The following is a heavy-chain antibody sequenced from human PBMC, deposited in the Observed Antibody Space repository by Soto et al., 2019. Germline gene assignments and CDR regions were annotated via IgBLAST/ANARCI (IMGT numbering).Heavy chain of an antibody. CDR3: AGGPDYYGSGSPTYFDY. J-gene: IGHJ4*02. CDR1: GGTFSSYA. Sequence: SVKVSCKASGGTFSSYAISWVRQAPGQGLEWMGGIIPIFGTANYAQKFQGRVTITADKSTSTAYMELSSLRSEDTAVYYCAGGPDYYGSGSPTYFDYWGQGTLVTSPQ. CDR2: IIPIFGTA. V-gene: IGHV1-69*06. D-gene: IGHD3-10*01.